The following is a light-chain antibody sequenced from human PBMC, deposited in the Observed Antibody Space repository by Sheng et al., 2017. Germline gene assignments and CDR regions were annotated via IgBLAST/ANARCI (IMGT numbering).Light chain of an antibody. J-gene: IGKJ4*01. V-gene: IGKV1-12*01. CDR3: LQRNIWPLT. CDR2: GAS. CDR1: QDISSW. Sequence: DIQMTQSPSSVSASVGDRISITCRASQDISSWLAWYQQKPGQAPRLLIYGASSRATGIPDRFSGSGSGTDFTLTISRLEPEDFAVYYCLQRNIWPLTFGGGTKVE.